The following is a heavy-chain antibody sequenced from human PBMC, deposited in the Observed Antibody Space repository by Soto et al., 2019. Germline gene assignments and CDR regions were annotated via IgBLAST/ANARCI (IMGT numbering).Heavy chain of an antibody. V-gene: IGHV3-9*01. CDR1: GFTFDDYA. J-gene: IGHJ4*02. D-gene: IGHD6-13*01. CDR2: ISWNSGRI. CDR3: SKASSWD. Sequence: EVPLVESGGGLVQPGRSLRLSCAASGFTFDDYAMHWVRQAPGKGLEWVSGISWNSGRIGYADSVKGRFTISRDNAKNSLYLQMNSLRAEDTALYYCSKASSWDWGQGTLVTVSS.